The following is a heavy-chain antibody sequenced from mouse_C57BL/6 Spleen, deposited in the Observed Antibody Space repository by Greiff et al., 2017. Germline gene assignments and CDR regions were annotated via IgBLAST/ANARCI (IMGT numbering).Heavy chain of an antibody. Sequence: QVQLQQPGAELVKPGASVKLSCKASGYTFTSYWMHWVKQRPGQGLEWIGMIHPNSGSTNYNEKFKSKATLTVDKSSSTAYMQLSSLTSEDSAVYYCAREGITTTYFDYWGQGTTLTVSS. CDR3: AREGITTTYFDY. CDR2: IHPNSGST. CDR1: GYTFTSYW. V-gene: IGHV1-64*01. D-gene: IGHD1-1*01. J-gene: IGHJ2*01.